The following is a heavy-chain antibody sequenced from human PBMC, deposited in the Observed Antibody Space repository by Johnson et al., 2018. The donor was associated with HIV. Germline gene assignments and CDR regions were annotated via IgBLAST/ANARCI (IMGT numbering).Heavy chain of an antibody. V-gene: IGHV3-30*02. Sequence: QVQLVESGGGLVQPGGSLRLSCAASGFTFSSYGMHWVRQAPGKGLEWVAFIRYDGSNKYYADSVKGRFTISRDNSKNTLYLQMNSLRAEDTAVYYCATVVVITQDAFDIWGQGTMVTVSS. J-gene: IGHJ3*02. D-gene: IGHD3-22*01. CDR3: ATVVVITQDAFDI. CDR2: IRYDGSNK. CDR1: GFTFSSYG.